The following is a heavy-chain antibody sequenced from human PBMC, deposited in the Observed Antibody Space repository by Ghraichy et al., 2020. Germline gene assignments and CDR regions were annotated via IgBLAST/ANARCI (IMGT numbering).Heavy chain of an antibody. D-gene: IGHD6-19*01. CDR2: TYYRSKWYN. V-gene: IGHV6-1*01. CDR1: GDSVSSNSAA. Sequence: SQTLSLTCAISGDSVSSNSAAWNWIRQSPSRGLEWLGRTYYRSKWYNDYAVSVKSRITINPDTSKNQFSLQLNSVTPEDTAVYYCARGIAVAGTVPLSDFDYWGQGTLVTVSS. J-gene: IGHJ4*02. CDR3: ARGIAVAGTVPLSDFDY.